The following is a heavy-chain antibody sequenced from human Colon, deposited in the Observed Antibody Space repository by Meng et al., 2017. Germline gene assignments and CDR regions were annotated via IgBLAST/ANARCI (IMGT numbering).Heavy chain of an antibody. CDR2: LSSDGSTT. V-gene: IGHV3-74*01. CDR3: VREWSAFDY. D-gene: IGHD2-15*01. Sequence: VQGGESGGALVQPGVSLRLSCAASGFTLSGYWMHWGRQVPGKGLVGVSDLSSDGSTTRYADSVKGRFTISRDSAKNTLFLQMNSLRAEDTAVYYCVREWSAFDYWGQGTLVTVSS. CDR1: GFTLSGYW. J-gene: IGHJ4*02.